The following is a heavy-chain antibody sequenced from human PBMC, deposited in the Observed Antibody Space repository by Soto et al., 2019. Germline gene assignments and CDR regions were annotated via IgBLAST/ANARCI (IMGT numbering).Heavy chain of an antibody. D-gene: IGHD3-3*01. CDR2: INPNSGGT. CDR3: ARDKYASYYDFWSGYYDYYYYGMDV. Sequence: ASVKVSCKASGYTFTGYYMHWVRQAPGQGLEWMGWINPNSGGTNYAQKFQGWVTMTRDTSISTAYMELSRLRSDDTAVYYCARDKYASYYDFWSGYYDYYYYGMDVWGQGTTVTVS. J-gene: IGHJ6*02. V-gene: IGHV1-2*04. CDR1: GYTFTGYY.